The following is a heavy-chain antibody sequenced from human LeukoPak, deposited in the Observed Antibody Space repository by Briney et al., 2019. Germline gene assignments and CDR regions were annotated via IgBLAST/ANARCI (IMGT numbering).Heavy chain of an antibody. V-gene: IGHV4-59*08. J-gene: IGHJ4*02. CDR3: ARHHDYGDSPINY. D-gene: IGHD4-17*01. Sequence: SETLSPTCAVSGGSISSYYWGWIRQPPGKGLEWIGYIYYSGSTNYNPSLKSRVTISVDTSKNQFSLKLSSVTAADTAVYYCARHHDYGDSPINYWGQGTLVTVSS. CDR1: GGSISSYY. CDR2: IYYSGST.